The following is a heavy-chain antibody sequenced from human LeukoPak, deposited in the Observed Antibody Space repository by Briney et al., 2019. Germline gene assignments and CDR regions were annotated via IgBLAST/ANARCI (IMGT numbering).Heavy chain of an antibody. CDR2: IYSGGTT. J-gene: IGHJ4*02. CDR1: GFTVSSNY. CDR3: ARQEYGARALYYFDY. V-gene: IGHV3-53*01. D-gene: IGHD6-6*01. Sequence: GGSLRLSCAASGFTVSSNYMSWVRQAPGKGLEWVSVIYSGGTTYYADSVKGRFTISRDNSKNTLYLQMNSLRGEDTAVYYCARQEYGARALYYFDYWGQGTLVTVSS.